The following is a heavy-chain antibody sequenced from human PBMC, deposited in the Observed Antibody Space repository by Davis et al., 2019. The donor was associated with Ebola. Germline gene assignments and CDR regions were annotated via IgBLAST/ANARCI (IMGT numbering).Heavy chain of an antibody. CDR3: ARGLSLGGDWDGLDV. CDR2: ITYNADYR. Sequence: GGSLRLSCAASGFTFSNYAMYWVRQTPGKGLEWVSLITYNADYRSFADSVKGRFTISRDRFKNTVDLEMNNLRDADTAVYYCARGLSLGGDWDGLDVWGQGTTVTVSS. CDR1: GFTFSNYA. V-gene: IGHV3-30*01. J-gene: IGHJ6*02. D-gene: IGHD2-21*02.